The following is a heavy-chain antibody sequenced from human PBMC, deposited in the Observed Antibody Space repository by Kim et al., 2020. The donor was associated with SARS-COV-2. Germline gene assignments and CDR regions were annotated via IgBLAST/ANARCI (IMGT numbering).Heavy chain of an antibody. D-gene: IGHD1-26*01. CDR2: ISFDGSNK. J-gene: IGHJ4*02. CDR1: GFTFSFYA. V-gene: IGHV3-30*04. CDR3: ARDEMSATTTNIDY. Sequence: GGSLRLSCAASGFTFSFYAMHWVRQAPGKGLEWVASISFDGSNKYYVDSVRGRFTISRDNSKNTLYLQMRSLRAEDTAVYYCARDEMSATTTNIDYWGQGTLVTASS.